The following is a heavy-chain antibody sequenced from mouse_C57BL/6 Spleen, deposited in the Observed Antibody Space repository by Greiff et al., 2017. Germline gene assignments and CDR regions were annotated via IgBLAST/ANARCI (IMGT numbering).Heavy chain of an antibody. CDR1: GYTFTGYW. J-gene: IGHJ4*01. D-gene: IGHD2-1*01. V-gene: IGHV1-9*01. CDR2: ILPGSGST. Sequence: QVQLKQSGAELMKPGASVKLSCKATGYTFTGYWIEWVKQRPGHGLEWIGEILPGSGSTNYNEKFKGKATFTADTSSNTAYMQLSSLTTEDSAIYYCAREGKSYGNYDYYAMGYWGQGTSVTVSS. CDR3: AREGKSYGNYDYYAMGY.